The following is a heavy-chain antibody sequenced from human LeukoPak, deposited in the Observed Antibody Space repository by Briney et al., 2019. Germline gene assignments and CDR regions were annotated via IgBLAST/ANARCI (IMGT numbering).Heavy chain of an antibody. CDR3: ARDSNPGNWFDP. Sequence: SETLSLTCTVCGGSISSYYWSWIRQPPGKGLEWIGYIYYSGSTNYNPSLKSRVTISVDTSKNQFSLKLSSVTAADTAVYYCARDSNPGNWFDPWGQGTLVTVSS. D-gene: IGHD4-11*01. CDR2: IYYSGST. CDR1: GGSISSYY. V-gene: IGHV4-59*01. J-gene: IGHJ5*02.